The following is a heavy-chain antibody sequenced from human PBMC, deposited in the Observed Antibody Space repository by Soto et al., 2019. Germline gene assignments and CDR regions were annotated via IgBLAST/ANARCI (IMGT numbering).Heavy chain of an antibody. J-gene: IGHJ4*02. D-gene: IGHD3-22*01. CDR1: GGSISSYY. CDR3: ARYASYDSSGYYQYYFDY. V-gene: IGHV4-59*01. Sequence: PSETLSLTCTVSGGSISSYYWSWIRQPPGKGLEWIGYIYYSGSTNYNPSLKSRVTISVGTSKNQFSLKLSSVTAADTAVYYCARYASYDSSGYYQYYFDYWGQGTLVTVSS. CDR2: IYYSGST.